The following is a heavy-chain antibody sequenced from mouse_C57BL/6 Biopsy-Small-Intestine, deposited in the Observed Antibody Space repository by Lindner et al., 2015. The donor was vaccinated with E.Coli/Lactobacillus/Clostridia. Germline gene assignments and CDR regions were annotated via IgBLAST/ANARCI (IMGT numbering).Heavy chain of an antibody. Sequence: VQLQESGGGLVKPGGSRKLSCAASGFTFSDYGIHWVRQAPEKGLEWVAYISSGSTTIYYADTVKGRFTISTDNAKNTLFLQMTSLRSEDTAMYYCTRFRFWGQGTLVTVSA. CDR3: TRFRF. CDR1: GFTFSDYG. V-gene: IGHV5-17*01. D-gene: IGHD2-14*01. CDR2: ISSGSTTI. J-gene: IGHJ3*01.